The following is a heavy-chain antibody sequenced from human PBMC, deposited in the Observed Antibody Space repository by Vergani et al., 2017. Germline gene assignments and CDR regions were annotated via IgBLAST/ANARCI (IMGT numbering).Heavy chain of an antibody. D-gene: IGHD3-10*01. V-gene: IGHV3-30*18. J-gene: IGHJ6*03. CDR1: GFSFSSHA. Sequence: QVQLAESGGGRVQPGRSLTLSCAASGFSFSSHAIHWVRQAPVKGLEWVAVISNDGSKKYYADSVKGRFTISRDNSKNTLDLQMNSLRTQDTAVYYCAKAGSVTSGSLQYNFYMDVWGKGTTVTVS. CDR2: ISNDGSKK. CDR3: AKAGSVTSGSLQYNFYMDV.